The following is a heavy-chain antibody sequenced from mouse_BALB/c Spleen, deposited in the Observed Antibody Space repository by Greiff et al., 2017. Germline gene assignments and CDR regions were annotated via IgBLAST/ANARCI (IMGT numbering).Heavy chain of an antibody. CDR2: ISSGGST. J-gene: IGHJ2*01. CDR1: GFTFSSYA. D-gene: IGHD1-1*02. V-gene: IGHV5-6-5*01. CDR3: ARYGRYEYYFDD. Sequence: EVKVEESGGGLVKPGGSLKLSCAASGFTFSSYAMSWVRQTPEKRLEWVASISSGGSTYYPDSVKGRFTISRDNARNILYLQMSSLRSEDTAMYYCARYGRYEYYFDDWGQGTTLTVSS.